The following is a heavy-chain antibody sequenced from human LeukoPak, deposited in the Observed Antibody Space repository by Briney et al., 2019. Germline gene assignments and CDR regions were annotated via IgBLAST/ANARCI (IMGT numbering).Heavy chain of an antibody. D-gene: IGHD3-10*01. CDR1: GGSISSSSYY. J-gene: IGHJ4*02. V-gene: IGHV4-39*07. CDR2: IYYSGST. CDR3: ARLGEGYDPNFDY. Sequence: SETLSLTCTVSGGSISSSSYYWGWIRQPPGKGLEWIGSIYYSGSTYYNPSLKSRVTISVDTSKNQFSLKLSSVTAADTAVYYCARLGEGYDPNFDYWGQGTLVTVSS.